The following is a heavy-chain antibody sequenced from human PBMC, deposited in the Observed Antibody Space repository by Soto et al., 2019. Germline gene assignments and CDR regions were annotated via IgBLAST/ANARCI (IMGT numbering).Heavy chain of an antibody. D-gene: IGHD3-10*02. CDR3: ARDSSRYVPRGDLYYYYGRDV. V-gene: IGHV1-69*01. Sequence: QVQLVQSGAEVKKPGSSVKVSCKASGGTFSSYAISWVRQAPGQGLEWMGGIIPIFGTANYAQKFQGRVTITADESTSTAYMELSSLISEDTVVYYCARDSSRYVPRGDLYYYYGRDVWVQVAMVTAFS. J-gene: IGHJ6*01. CDR1: GGTFSSYA. CDR2: IIPIFGTA.